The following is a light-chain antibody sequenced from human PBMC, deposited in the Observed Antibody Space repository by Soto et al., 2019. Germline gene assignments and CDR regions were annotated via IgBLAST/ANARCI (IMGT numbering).Light chain of an antibody. Sequence: EIVLTQSPATLSLSPGERATLSCRASQSVGDNLAWYQQKPGQAPRLLIYESSNRATGIPARFSGGGFGIDFTLTISSLEPEDFAVYFCQQRGNWPRTSFGQGTRLEI. CDR2: ESS. V-gene: IGKV3-11*01. CDR1: QSVGDN. CDR3: QQRGNWPRTS. J-gene: IGKJ2*01.